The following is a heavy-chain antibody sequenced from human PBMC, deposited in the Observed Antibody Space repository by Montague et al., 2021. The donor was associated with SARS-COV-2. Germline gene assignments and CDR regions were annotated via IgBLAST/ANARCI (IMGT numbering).Heavy chain of an antibody. Sequence: SETLSLTCSVSGGSISSSSHYWAWIRQAPGRRLEWIGTIYYSGTTHYHPSLKSRITMSVDTSHNQFSLQLNSASATDTAIYYCARAQVAVTEYYPDYWGQGILVTVSS. CDR3: ARAQVAVTEYYPDY. V-gene: IGHV4-39*01. J-gene: IGHJ4*02. D-gene: IGHD2/OR15-2a*01. CDR2: IYYSGTT. CDR1: GGSISSSSHY.